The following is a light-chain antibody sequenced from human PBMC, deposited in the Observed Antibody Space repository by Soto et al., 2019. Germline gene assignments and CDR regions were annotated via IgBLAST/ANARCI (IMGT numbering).Light chain of an antibody. CDR3: QQYNNWPWT. CDR1: QSVSSN. V-gene: IGKV3D-15*01. Sequence: IVLTQSPATLSLSPGKRATLSCRASQSVSSNLAWYQQKPGQAPRLLIYGASTRATGIPARFSGSGSGTEFTLTISSLQSEDFGVYYCQQYNNWPWTFGQGTKVDIK. CDR2: GAS. J-gene: IGKJ1*01.